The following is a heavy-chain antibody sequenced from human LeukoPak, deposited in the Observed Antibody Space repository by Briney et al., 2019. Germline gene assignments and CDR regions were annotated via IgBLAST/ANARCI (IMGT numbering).Heavy chain of an antibody. CDR3: ARAPDFYDSSGYRVGIFDY. CDR2: ISAYNGNT. CDR1: GYTFTSYG. Sequence: ASVKVSCKASGYTFTSYGISWVRQAPGQGLEWMGWISAYNGNTNYAQKLQGRVTMTTDTSTSTAYMELRSLRSDDTAVYYCARAPDFYDSSGYRVGIFDYWGQGTLVTVSS. J-gene: IGHJ4*02. V-gene: IGHV1-18*01. D-gene: IGHD3-22*01.